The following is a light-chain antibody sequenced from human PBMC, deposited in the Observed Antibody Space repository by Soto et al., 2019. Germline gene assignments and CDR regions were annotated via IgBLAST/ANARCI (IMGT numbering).Light chain of an antibody. V-gene: IGKV1-5*03. Sequence: DIPMTQSPSTLSAPVGHRVTITCRASQTISSWLAWYQQKPGKAPKLLIYKASSLEFGVPSRFSGSGSGTEFTLTISSLQPDDFATYYCQQYNGYPWTFGQGTKVEIK. CDR3: QQYNGYPWT. J-gene: IGKJ1*01. CDR1: QTISSW. CDR2: KAS.